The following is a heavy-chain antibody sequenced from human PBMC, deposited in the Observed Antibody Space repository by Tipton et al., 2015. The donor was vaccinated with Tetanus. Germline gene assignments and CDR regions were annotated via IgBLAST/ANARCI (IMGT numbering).Heavy chain of an antibody. D-gene: IGHD1-26*01. CDR2: IYAGGST. CDR3: VRTFTGSYNN. J-gene: IGHJ4*01. CDR1: GFTVGSNY. V-gene: IGHV3-53*01. Sequence: SLRLSCAASGFTVGSNYMGWVRQAPGKGLEWVSFIYAGGSTYYADSVQGRFTISRDTSGNTLYLQMNSLRIDDTAVYYCVRTFTGSYNNWGHGTLVTVSS.